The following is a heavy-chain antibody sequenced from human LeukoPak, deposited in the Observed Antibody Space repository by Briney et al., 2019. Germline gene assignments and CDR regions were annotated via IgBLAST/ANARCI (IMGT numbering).Heavy chain of an antibody. CDR2: IYPGDSDT. CDR3: ARHGSDFDWPPRGYYYGMDV. V-gene: IGHV5-51*01. Sequence: GESLKISCKGSGYSFTSYWIGWVRQMPGKGLEWMGIIYPGDSDTRYSPSFQGQVTISADKSISTAYLQWSSLRASDTAMYYCARHGSDFDWPPRGYYYGMDVWGQGTTVTVSS. J-gene: IGHJ6*02. CDR1: GYSFTSYW. D-gene: IGHD3-9*01.